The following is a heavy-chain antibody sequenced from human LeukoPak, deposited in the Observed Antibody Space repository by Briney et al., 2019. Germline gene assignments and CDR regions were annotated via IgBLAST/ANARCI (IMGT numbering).Heavy chain of an antibody. J-gene: IGHJ4*02. D-gene: IGHD3-10*01. Sequence: TGGSLRLSCAASGFTVSSNYMSWVRPAPGKGLEWVSVIYSGGSTYYADSVKGRFTISRDNSKNTLYLQMNSLRAEDTAVYYCAGSRLWFGELLFDYWGQGTLVTVSS. CDR2: IYSGGST. CDR3: AGSRLWFGELLFDY. V-gene: IGHV3-53*01. CDR1: GFTVSSNY.